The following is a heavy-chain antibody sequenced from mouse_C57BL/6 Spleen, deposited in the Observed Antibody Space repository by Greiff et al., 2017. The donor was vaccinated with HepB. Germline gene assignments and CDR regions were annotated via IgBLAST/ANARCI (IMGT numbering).Heavy chain of an antibody. J-gene: IGHJ2*01. D-gene: IGHD2-3*01. CDR3: AREDKWLLLDY. CDR2: IYPGDGDT. Sequence: QVQLQQSGPELVKPGASVKISCKASGYAFSSSWMNWVKQRPGKGLEWIGRIYPGDGDTNYNGKFKGKATLTADKSSSTAYMQLSSLTSEDSAVYFCAREDKWLLLDYWGQGTTLTVSS. V-gene: IGHV1-82*01. CDR1: GYAFSSSW.